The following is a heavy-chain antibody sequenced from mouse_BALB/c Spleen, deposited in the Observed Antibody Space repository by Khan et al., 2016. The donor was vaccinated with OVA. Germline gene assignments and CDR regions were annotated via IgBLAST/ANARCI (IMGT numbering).Heavy chain of an antibody. CDR2: INTYTGEP. V-gene: IGHV9-3-1*01. Sequence: QIQLVQSGPELKKPGETVKISCKASGYTFTNYGMNWVKQSPGKALKWMGWINTYTGEPTYADDFKGRFAFSLETSASTAYLQINNLKNEDTATYFCARPPYSSYTLDYWGQGTSVTVSS. J-gene: IGHJ4*01. CDR1: GYTFTNYG. CDR3: ARPPYSSYTLDY. D-gene: IGHD2-10*01.